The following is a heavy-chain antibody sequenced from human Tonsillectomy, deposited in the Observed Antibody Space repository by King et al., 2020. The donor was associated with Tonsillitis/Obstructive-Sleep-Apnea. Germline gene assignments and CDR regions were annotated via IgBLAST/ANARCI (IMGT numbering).Heavy chain of an antibody. CDR1: GGSISSSSYY. D-gene: IGHD5-12*01. V-gene: IGHV4-39*01. CDR2: IYFSGST. CDR3: ARTPSGSTFDY. Sequence: QLQESGPGLVKPSETLSLTCTVSGGSISSSSYYWGWIRQPPGKGLEWIGSIYFSGSTYYSPSLKSRVTISVDTSKNPFSLKVSSWTAADTAVYYCARTPSGSTFDYWGQGTLVTVSS. J-gene: IGHJ4*02.